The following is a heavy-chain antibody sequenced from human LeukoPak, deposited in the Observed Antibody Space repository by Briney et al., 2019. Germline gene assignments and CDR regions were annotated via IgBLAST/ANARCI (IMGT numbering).Heavy chain of an antibody. Sequence: GGSLRLSCAASGFTFSSYWMSWVRQAPGKGLEWVANIKQDGSEKYYVDSVKGRFTISRDNAKNSLYLQMNSLRAEDTAVYYCARDLPHYYDSNDGGDYWGQGTLVTVSS. D-gene: IGHD3-22*01. V-gene: IGHV3-7*01. J-gene: IGHJ4*02. CDR2: IKQDGSEK. CDR3: ARDLPHYYDSNDGGDY. CDR1: GFTFSSYW.